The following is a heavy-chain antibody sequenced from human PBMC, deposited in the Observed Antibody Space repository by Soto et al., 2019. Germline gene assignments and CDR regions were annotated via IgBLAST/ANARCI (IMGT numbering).Heavy chain of an antibody. V-gene: IGHV3-11*06. CDR3: ARDLRSSRWYWDYYYGMDV. CDR2: ISSSSSYT. J-gene: IGHJ6*02. Sequence: QVQLVESGGGLVKPGGSLRLSCAASGFTFSDYYMSWIRQAPGKGLEWVSYISSSSSYTNYADSVKGRFTISRDNAKNSLYLQMNSLRAEDTAVYYCARDLRSSRWYWDYYYGMDVWGQGTTVTVSS. D-gene: IGHD6-13*01. CDR1: GFTFSDYY.